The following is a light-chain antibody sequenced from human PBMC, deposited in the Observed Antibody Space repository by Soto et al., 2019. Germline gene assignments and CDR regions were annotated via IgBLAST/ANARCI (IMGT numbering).Light chain of an antibody. Sequence: EIVMTQSPATLSVSPGERATLSCRASQSVSNNLAWYQQKPGQAPRLLIYGASTRATGIPARFSSSGSGTEFIINIRSLQSEDFAVYYCQQYNNWLTFGGGTKVEIK. J-gene: IGKJ4*01. CDR3: QQYNNWLT. CDR2: GAS. CDR1: QSVSNN. V-gene: IGKV3-15*01.